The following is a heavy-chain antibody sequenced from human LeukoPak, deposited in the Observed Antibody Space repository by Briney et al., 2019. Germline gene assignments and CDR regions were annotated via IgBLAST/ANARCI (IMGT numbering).Heavy chain of an antibody. CDR2: ISGSGGST. D-gene: IGHD3-10*01. V-gene: IGHV3-23*01. CDR1: GFTFSSYA. J-gene: IGHJ6*04. Sequence: PGGSLRLSCAASGFTFSSYAMSWVRQAPGKGLEWVSAISGSGGSTYYADSVKGRFTISRDNSKNTLYLQMNSLRAEDTAVYYCAKALHAYYYGSGSDYTSKAYYYGMDVWGKGTTVTVSS. CDR3: AKALHAYYYGSGSDYTSKAYYYGMDV.